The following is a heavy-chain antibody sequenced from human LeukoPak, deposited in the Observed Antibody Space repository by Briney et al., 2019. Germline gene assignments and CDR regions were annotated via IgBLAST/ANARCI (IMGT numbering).Heavy chain of an antibody. V-gene: IGHV3-30*03. CDR3: AGPTCLRGGYCSTNS. J-gene: IGHJ4*02. CDR2: ISYDGSSE. CDR1: GFTFSSFG. Sequence: GGSLRLSCAASGFTFSSFGMHWVRQAPGKGLEWVAVISYDGSSEYYADSVKGRFTISRDNAKKSLYLQMDSLRAEDTAVYYCAGPTCLRGGYCSTNSWGQGTLVTVSS. D-gene: IGHD2-2*01.